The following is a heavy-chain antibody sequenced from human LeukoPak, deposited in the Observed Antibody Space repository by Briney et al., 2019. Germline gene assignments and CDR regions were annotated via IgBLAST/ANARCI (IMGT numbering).Heavy chain of an antibody. D-gene: IGHD2-15*01. CDR3: ARLGTPDYYYYMDV. Sequence: SETLSLTCSVSGGSISTSSYYWGWIRQAPGKGLEWIGSMDYSGSTYYNPSLKSRVTMSVDTSKNQFSLKLSSVTAADTAVYYCARLGTPDYYYYMDVWGKGTTVTISS. CDR2: MDYSGST. V-gene: IGHV4-39*01. CDR1: GGSISTSSYY. J-gene: IGHJ6*03.